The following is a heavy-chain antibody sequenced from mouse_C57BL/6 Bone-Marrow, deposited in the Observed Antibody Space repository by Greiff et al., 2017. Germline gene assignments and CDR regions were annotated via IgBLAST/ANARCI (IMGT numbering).Heavy chain of an antibody. Sequence: EVKVVESGGDLVKPGGSLKLSCAASGFTFSSYGMSWVRQTPDKRLEWVATISSGGSYTYYPDSVKGRFTISRDNAKNTLYLQMSSLKSEDTAMYYRSRHGKGDYWGQGTTLTVSS. CDR3: SRHGKGDY. CDR1: GFTFSSYG. D-gene: IGHD2-1*01. J-gene: IGHJ2*01. CDR2: ISSGGSYT. V-gene: IGHV5-6*01.